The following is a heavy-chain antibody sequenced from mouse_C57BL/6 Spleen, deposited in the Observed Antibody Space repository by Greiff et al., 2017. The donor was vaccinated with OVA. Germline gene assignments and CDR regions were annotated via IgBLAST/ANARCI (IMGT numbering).Heavy chain of an antibody. Sequence: QVHVKQSGAELVRPGASVKLSCTASGYTFTDYYINWVQQRPGQGLEWIARIYPGSGNTYYTEKFKGKATLTAEKSSSTAYLQLSSLTSEDAAVYFCARPYYSNWDLDYWGQGTTLTVSS. D-gene: IGHD2-5*01. CDR3: ARPYYSNWDLDY. J-gene: IGHJ2*01. CDR2: IYPGSGNT. CDR1: GYTFTDYY. V-gene: IGHV1-76*01.